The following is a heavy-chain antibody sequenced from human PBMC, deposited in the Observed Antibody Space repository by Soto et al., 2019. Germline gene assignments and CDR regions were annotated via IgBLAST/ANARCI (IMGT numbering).Heavy chain of an antibody. CDR2: IYYSGST. CDR3: ARWARGGSGDPHDYIWGSYRPSAFDI. CDR1: GGSISSYY. J-gene: IGHJ3*02. Sequence: SETLSLTCTVSGGSISSYYWSWIRQPPGKGLEWIGYIYYSGSTNYNPSLKSRVTISVDTSKNQFSLKLSSVTAADTAVYYCARWARGGSGDPHDYIWGSYRPSAFDIWGQGTMVTVSS. D-gene: IGHD3-16*02. V-gene: IGHV4-59*08.